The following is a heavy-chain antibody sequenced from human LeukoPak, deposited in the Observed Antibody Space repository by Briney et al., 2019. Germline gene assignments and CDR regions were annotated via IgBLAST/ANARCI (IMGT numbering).Heavy chain of an antibody. CDR1: GFTFSSYA. CDR2: ISSSSSTI. Sequence: GGSLRLSCAASGFTFSSYAMSWVRQAPGEGLEWVSYISSSSSTIYYADSVKGRFTISRDNAKNSLYLQMNSLRAEDTAVYYCARDRFRIAARGGGAWGQGTLVTVSS. J-gene: IGHJ5*02. V-gene: IGHV3-48*04. D-gene: IGHD6-6*01. CDR3: ARDRFRIAARGGGA.